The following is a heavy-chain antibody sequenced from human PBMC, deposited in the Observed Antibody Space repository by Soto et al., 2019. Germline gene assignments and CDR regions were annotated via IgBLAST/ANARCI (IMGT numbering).Heavy chain of an antibody. D-gene: IGHD6-19*01. V-gene: IGHV5-51*01. CDR3: ARQQRYSSGWGPYYYGMDV. CDR2: IYPGDSDT. J-gene: IGHJ6*02. Sequence: PGESPKISCKGSGYSFTSYWIGWVRQMPGKGLEWMGIIYPGDSDTRYSPSFQGQVTISADKSISTAYLQWSSLKASDTAMYYCARQQRYSSGWGPYYYGMDVWGQGTTVTVSS. CDR1: GYSFTSYW.